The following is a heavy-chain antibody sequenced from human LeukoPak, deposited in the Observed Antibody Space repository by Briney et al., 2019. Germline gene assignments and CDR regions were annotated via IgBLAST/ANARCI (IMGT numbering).Heavy chain of an antibody. D-gene: IGHD3-22*01. Sequence: PGGSLRLSCTASGFKFDDYGMTWVRQAPGKGLEWVSDINWNGDSTGYAHSVRGRFTISRDNSKNSLYLQMNSLRVEDTAFYYCARDELLHRNWFDPWGQGTLVTVSS. CDR2: INWNGDST. CDR3: ARDELLHRNWFDP. V-gene: IGHV3-20*04. J-gene: IGHJ5*02. CDR1: GFKFDDYG.